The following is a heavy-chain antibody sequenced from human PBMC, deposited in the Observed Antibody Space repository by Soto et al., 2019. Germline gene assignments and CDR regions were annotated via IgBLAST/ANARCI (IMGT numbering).Heavy chain of an antibody. CDR2: ISSTGSII. J-gene: IGHJ6*02. CDR1: GFILSSYE. Sequence: EVQLVESGGGWVQPGGSLRLSCAASGFILSSYEVNWVRQAPGKGLEWVSYISSTGSIIYYADSVKGRFTISRDNAKNSLYLQLNSLRAEDTAVYYCARGKQPLIYKSYGMDVWGQGTTVTVSS. CDR3: ARGKQPLIYKSYGMDV. V-gene: IGHV3-48*03. D-gene: IGHD2-2*02.